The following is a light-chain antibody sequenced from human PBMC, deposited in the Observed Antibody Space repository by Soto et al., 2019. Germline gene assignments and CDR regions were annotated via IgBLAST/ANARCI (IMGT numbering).Light chain of an antibody. Sequence: EIVLTQSPATLSLSPGERATLSSRASQSVSSYFAWYQQKPGQAPRLLIYDASSRATGIPARFSGSGSGTDFTLTISSLEPEDFAVYYCQQRSDWPLTFGQGTKVDIK. CDR2: DAS. J-gene: IGKJ1*01. V-gene: IGKV3-11*01. CDR3: QQRSDWPLT. CDR1: QSVSSY.